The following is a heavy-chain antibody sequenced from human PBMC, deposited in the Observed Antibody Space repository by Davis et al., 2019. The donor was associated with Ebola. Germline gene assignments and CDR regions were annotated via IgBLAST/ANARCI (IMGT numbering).Heavy chain of an antibody. CDR2: TYYRSRWSY. V-gene: IGHV6-1*01. CDR3: ARRGDHNTYFDL. CDR1: GDSVSSDSAT. J-gene: IGHJ2*01. D-gene: IGHD3-16*01. Sequence: PSETLSLTCAISGDSVSSDSATWDWIRQSPSRGLEWLGRTYYRSRWSYDYAISVKSRITINPDTSKNQFSLHLNSVAPEDTAVYYCARRGDHNTYFDLWGRGTLVTVSS.